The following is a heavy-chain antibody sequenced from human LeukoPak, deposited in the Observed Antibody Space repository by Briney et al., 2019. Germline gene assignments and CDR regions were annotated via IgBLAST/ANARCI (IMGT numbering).Heavy chain of an antibody. D-gene: IGHD6-19*01. Sequence: ALVKVSCKASGYTFTSYGISWVRQAPEQGLEWMGWISAYNGNTNYAQKLQGRVTITRNTSISTAYMELSSLRSEDTAVYYCARGEYSSGWYGIYYYYYYMDVWGKGTTVTVSS. V-gene: IGHV1-18*01. CDR2: ISAYNGNT. CDR3: ARGEYSSGWYGIYYYYYYMDV. J-gene: IGHJ6*03. CDR1: GYTFTSYG.